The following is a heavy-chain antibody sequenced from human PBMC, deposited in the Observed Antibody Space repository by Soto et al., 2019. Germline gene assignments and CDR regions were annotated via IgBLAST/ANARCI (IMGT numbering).Heavy chain of an antibody. V-gene: IGHV4-4*02. CDR2: IYHSGNT. Sequence: QVQLQESGPGLVKPSGTLSLTCAVSGGSISSSNWWSWVRQPPGKGLEWIGEIYHSGNTIYNPSLKSRVTMAVDKSRNQFSLQLSSVTAADTAVYYCARRWGEGRVDYWGQGTLVTVSS. D-gene: IGHD3-10*01. CDR3: ARRWGEGRVDY. J-gene: IGHJ4*02. CDR1: GGSISSSNW.